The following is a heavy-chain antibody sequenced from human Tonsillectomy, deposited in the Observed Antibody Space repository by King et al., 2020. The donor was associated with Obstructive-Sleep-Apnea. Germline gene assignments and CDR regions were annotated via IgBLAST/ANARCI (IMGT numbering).Heavy chain of an antibody. D-gene: IGHD2-15*01. CDR3: ARDGYCGGGSCLYYYYGMDV. CDR2: ISAYNGNT. J-gene: IGHJ6*02. V-gene: IGHV1-18*04. CDR1: GYTFTSYG. Sequence: VQLVESGAEVKKPGASVKVSCKASGYTFTSYGISWVRQAPGQGLEWMGWISAYNGNTNYAQKLQGRVTMTTDTSTSTAYMELRSLRSDDTAVYYCARDGYCGGGSCLYYYYGMDVWGQGTTVTVSS.